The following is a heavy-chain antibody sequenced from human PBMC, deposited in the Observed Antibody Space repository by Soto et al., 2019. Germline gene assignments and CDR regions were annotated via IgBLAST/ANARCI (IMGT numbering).Heavy chain of an antibody. Sequence: QVQLVESGGGVVQPGRSLRLSCAASGFSFTGHGMHWVRQAPGKGLEWLAMIWHDGSNKNYAQSVQGRFTISRDNSKSTLYIQMNSLRDDDTAVYHCARGRMAYFYYMDVWGKGTAVTVSS. J-gene: IGHJ6*03. D-gene: IGHD2-8*01. CDR1: GFSFTGHG. CDR3: ARGRMAYFYYMDV. CDR2: IWHDGSNK. V-gene: IGHV3-33*01.